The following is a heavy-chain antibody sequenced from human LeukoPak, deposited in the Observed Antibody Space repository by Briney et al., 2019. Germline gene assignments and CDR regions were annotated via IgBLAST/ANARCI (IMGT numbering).Heavy chain of an antibody. CDR1: GFTFSSYS. CDR3: ARAPYTSGWYRGDNDY. V-gene: IGHV3-48*01. D-gene: IGHD6-19*01. Sequence: GGSLRLSCAASGFTFSSYSMDWVRQAPGKGLEWVSYISGSSGTRYYADSVKGRFTISRDNAKNSLYLQMNSLRAEDTAVYYCARAPYTSGWYRGDNDYWGQGTLVTVSS. CDR2: ISGSSGTR. J-gene: IGHJ4*02.